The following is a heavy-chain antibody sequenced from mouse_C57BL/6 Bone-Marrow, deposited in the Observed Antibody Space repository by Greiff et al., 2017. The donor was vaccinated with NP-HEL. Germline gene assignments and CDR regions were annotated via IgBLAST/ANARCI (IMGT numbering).Heavy chain of an antibody. J-gene: IGHJ4*01. D-gene: IGHD1-1*01. CDR1: GFSLTSYG. CDR2: LWRGGST. CDR3: AKGPPLYYYGSSHYAMDY. V-gene: IGHV2-5*01. Sequence: VQLQQSGPGLVQPSQSLSITCTVSGFSLTSYGVHWVRQSPGKGLEWLGVLWRGGSTDYNAAFMSRLSITKYNSKSQVFFKMNSLQADDTAIYYCAKGPPLYYYGSSHYAMDYWGQGTSVTVSS.